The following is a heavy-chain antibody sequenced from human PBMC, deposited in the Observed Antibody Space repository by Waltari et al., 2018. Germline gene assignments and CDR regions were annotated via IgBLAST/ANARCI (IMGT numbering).Heavy chain of an antibody. CDR3: VKGGWGFGAFYEQH. Sequence: EVQLVESGGGLVQPGRSLRLSCAASGFMFTDYTMHWVRQAPGRGLGGGSLVTWDSANSGYADSEKGRVIISRDNARKSLYLQMGRLRPEDTALYYCVKGGWGFGAFYEQHWGQGIQVTVSS. V-gene: IGHV3-9*01. D-gene: IGHD3-10*01. J-gene: IGHJ4*02. CDR1: GFMFTDYT. CDR2: VTWDSANS.